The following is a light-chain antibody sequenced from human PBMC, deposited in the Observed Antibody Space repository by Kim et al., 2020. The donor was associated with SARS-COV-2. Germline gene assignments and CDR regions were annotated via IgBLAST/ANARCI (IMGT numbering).Light chain of an antibody. CDR2: AAS. Sequence: VSTGERATLSCRASQSVSSNLAWYQQKPGQAPRLLMFAASTRATGIPARFSGSGSGTEFTLTITSLQSEDFAVYFCHQYNSWPRTFGHGTKVDIK. CDR1: QSVSSN. CDR3: HQYNSWPRT. V-gene: IGKV3-15*01. J-gene: IGKJ1*01.